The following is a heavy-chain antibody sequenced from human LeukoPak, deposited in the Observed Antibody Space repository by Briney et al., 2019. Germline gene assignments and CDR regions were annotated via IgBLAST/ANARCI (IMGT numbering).Heavy chain of an antibody. CDR1: GGSISSSSYY. J-gene: IGHJ4*02. D-gene: IGHD3-22*01. V-gene: IGHV4-39*01. CDR3: ARHEYYYDSSGLYYFDY. CDR2: FYYSGST. Sequence: SETLSLTCTVSGGSISSSSYYWGWIRQPPGKGLEWIGSFYYSGSTYYNPSLKSRVTISVDTSKNQFSLKLSSVTAADTAVYYCARHEYYYDSSGLYYFDYWGQGTLVTVSS.